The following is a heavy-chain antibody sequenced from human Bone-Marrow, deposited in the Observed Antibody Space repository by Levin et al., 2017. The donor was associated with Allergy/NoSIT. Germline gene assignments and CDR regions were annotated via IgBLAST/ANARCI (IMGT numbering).Heavy chain of an antibody. CDR3: ARRQVNNAWLS. Sequence: KSSGPTLVKPTQTLTLTCTFSGFSLSASAVGVGWIRQPPGKALEWLAVIYGDDDKRYSPSLESRLTITKDTSKNQVVLTMTTVDPVDTATYYCARRQVNNAWLSWGQGTLVTVSS. CDR1: GFSLSASAVG. V-gene: IGHV2-5*02. D-gene: IGHD6-19*01. CDR2: IYGDDDK. J-gene: IGHJ4*02.